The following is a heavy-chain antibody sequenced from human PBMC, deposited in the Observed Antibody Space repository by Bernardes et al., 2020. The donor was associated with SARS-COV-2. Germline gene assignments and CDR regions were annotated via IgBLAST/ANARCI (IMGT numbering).Heavy chain of an antibody. CDR3: AREDMNTNSFDY. V-gene: IGHV3-11*01. J-gene: IGHJ4*02. Sequence: GGSLRLSRAASGFSFSDYYMSWIRQIPGKGLEWLAFISRSDRRGESSESYADSVKGRFTISRDNAMNSLFLQMNSLSAADSAVYYCAREDMNTNSFDYWGQGTPVTVSS. D-gene: IGHD2-8*01. CDR2: ISRSDRRGESSE. CDR1: GFSFSDYY.